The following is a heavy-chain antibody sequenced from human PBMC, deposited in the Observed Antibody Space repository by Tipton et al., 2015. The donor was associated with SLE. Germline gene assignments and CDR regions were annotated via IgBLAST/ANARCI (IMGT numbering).Heavy chain of an antibody. CDR1: GDSITSNTYY. D-gene: IGHD3-3*01. Sequence: TLSLTCTVSGDSITSNTYYWGWVRQPPGKGLEWIGSMYYSGIIFYNPSLKSRVTLSVDTAKNRFSLRLTSVTAADTALYYCARDPYDSWSDYQATFDYWGQGTLVTVSP. CDR2: MYYSGII. V-gene: IGHV4-39*07. J-gene: IGHJ4*02. CDR3: ARDPYDSWSDYQATFDY.